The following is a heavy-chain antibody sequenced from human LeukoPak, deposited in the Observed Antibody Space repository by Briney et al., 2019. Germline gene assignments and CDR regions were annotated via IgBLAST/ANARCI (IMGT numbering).Heavy chain of an antibody. CDR2: INHSGST. CDR1: GGSFSGYY. V-gene: IGHV4-34*01. D-gene: IGHD3-3*01. J-gene: IGHJ5*02. CDR3: ARVRFGVVIS. Sequence: SETLSLTCAVYGGSFSGYYWSWIRQPPGKGLEWIGEINHSGSTNYNPSLKSRVTISVDTSKNRFSLKLSSVTAADTAVYYCARVRFGVVISWGQGTLVTVSS.